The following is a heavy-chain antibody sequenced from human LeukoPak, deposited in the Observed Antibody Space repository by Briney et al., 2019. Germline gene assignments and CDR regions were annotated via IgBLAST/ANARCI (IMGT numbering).Heavy chain of an antibody. D-gene: IGHD2-15*01. CDR3: ARVRATAFDY. CDR1: GGSISSGSYY. V-gene: IGHV4-61*02. CDR2: IYTSGST. Sequence: PSETLSLTCTVSGGSISSGSYYWSWIRQPAGKGLEWIGRIYTSGSTNCNPSLKSRVTISVDTSKNQFSLKLSSVTAADTAVYYCARVRATAFDYWGQGTLVTVSP. J-gene: IGHJ4*02.